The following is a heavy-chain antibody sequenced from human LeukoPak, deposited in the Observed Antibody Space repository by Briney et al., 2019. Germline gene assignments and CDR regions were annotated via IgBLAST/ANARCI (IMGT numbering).Heavy chain of an antibody. V-gene: IGHV1-2*02. J-gene: IGHJ6*03. D-gene: IGHD1-1*01. Sequence: ASVKVSCKASGYTFTGYYMHWVRQAPGQGLECMGWINPNSGGTNYAQKFQGRVTMTRDKSLSTAYLQWSSLQASDTAIYYCARLDDVSYYYYMDVWGKGATVTISS. CDR3: ARLDDVSYYYYMDV. CDR1: GYTFTGYY. CDR2: INPNSGGT.